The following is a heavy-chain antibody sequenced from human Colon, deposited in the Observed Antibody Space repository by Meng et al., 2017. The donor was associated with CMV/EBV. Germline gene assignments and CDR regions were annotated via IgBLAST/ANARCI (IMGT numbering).Heavy chain of an antibody. Sequence: GGSLRLSCVASGFTFSTYSMNWVRQAPGKGLEWVSYITKSRSPTNYADSVKGRFTISRDNARNSLYLQMNSLRAEDTAVYYCIRMRLRLGGYFDYWGQGTLVTVSS. J-gene: IGHJ4*02. V-gene: IGHV3-48*04. CDR2: ITKSRSPT. CDR3: IRMRLRLGGYFDY. CDR1: GFTFSTYS. D-gene: IGHD5-12*01.